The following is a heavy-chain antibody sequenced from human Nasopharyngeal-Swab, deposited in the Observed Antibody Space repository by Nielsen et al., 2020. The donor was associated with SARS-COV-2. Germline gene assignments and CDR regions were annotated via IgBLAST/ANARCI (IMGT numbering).Heavy chain of an antibody. Sequence: VREAPGKGLEWVAVISYDGSNKYSADSVKARFTISRDNSKNTVYVQMNSLRDEDTAVYYCPKDRIAAAITYYMDVWGKGTTVTVSS. CDR3: PKDRIAAAITYYMDV. V-gene: IGHV3-30*18. J-gene: IGHJ6*03. CDR2: ISYDGSNK. D-gene: IGHD2-2*02.